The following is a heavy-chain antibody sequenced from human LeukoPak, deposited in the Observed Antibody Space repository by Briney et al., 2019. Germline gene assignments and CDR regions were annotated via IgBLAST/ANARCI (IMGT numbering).Heavy chain of an antibody. CDR2: VSDSGEIT. CDR1: GFTFSTYA. Sequence: GGSLRLSCAASGFTFSTYAMRWVPQDPGKRLEWVSGVSDSGEITYYAHSVKGRFTISRDNSKNTLYLQMNSLRAEDTAVYYCAKDRAGYSGGRGFDYWGQGTLVTVSS. V-gene: IGHV3-23*01. J-gene: IGHJ4*02. D-gene: IGHD5-12*01. CDR3: AKDRAGYSGGRGFDY.